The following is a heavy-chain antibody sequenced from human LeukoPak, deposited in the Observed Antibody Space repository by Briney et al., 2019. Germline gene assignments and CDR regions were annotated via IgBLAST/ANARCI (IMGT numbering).Heavy chain of an antibody. J-gene: IGHJ4*02. CDR2: IYYSGST. CDR1: GGSISSSSYY. D-gene: IGHD3-3*01. CDR3: ARHLTGSIFGVVTPGFDY. V-gene: IGHV4-39*01. Sequence: SENLSRNCTVSGGSISSSSYYWGWIRQPPGKGLGRIGSIYYSGSTYYNPSLKSRVTISVDTSKNQFSLKLSSVTAADTAVYYCARHLTGSIFGVVTPGFDYWGQGTLVTVSS.